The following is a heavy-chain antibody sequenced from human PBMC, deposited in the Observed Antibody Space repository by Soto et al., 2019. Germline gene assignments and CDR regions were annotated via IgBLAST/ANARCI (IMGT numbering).Heavy chain of an antibody. CDR2: IYYSGST. Sequence: SETLSLTCTVSGGSISSGGYYWTWIRQHPGKGLEWIGYIYYSGSTYYNPSLKSRVTISVETSKNQFSLKLSSVTAADTAVYYCARQEGYYGDYIQHWGQGTLVTVSS. D-gene: IGHD1-26*01. J-gene: IGHJ1*01. V-gene: IGHV4-31*03. CDR1: GGSISSGGYY. CDR3: ARQEGYYGDYIQH.